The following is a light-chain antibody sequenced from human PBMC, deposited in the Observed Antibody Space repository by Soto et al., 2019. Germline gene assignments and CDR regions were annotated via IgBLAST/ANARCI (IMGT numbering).Light chain of an antibody. V-gene: IGLV1-47*02. CDR1: RSNVGSNY. Sequence: QSVLTQPPSASGTPGQRVTISCSGSRSNVGSNYVYWYQKLPGTAPQLLIYSNNQRPSGVPDRFSGSKSGTSASLAISGLRSEDEADYYCAAWDDSLSGVVFGGGTKLTVL. CDR2: SNN. CDR3: AAWDDSLSGVV. J-gene: IGLJ3*02.